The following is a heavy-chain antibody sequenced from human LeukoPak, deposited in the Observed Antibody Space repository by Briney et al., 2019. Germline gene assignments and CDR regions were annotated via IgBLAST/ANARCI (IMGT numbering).Heavy chain of an antibody. CDR1: GYTLTELS. Sequence: GASVKVPCKVSGYTLTELSMHWVRQAPGKGLEWMGGFDPEDGETIYAQKFQGRVTMTEDTSTDTAYMELSSLRSEDTAVYYCATMLHTRGVVAFDIWGQGTMVTVSS. CDR3: ATMLHTRGVVAFDI. CDR2: FDPEDGET. J-gene: IGHJ3*02. V-gene: IGHV1-24*01. D-gene: IGHD3-10*01.